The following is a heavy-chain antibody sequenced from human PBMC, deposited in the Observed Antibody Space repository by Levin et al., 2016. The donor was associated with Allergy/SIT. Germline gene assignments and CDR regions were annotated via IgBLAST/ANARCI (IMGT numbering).Heavy chain of an antibody. CDR3: ASGYYDSSGRFDY. CDR2: INTNTGNP. Sequence: WVRQAPGQGLEWMGWINTNTGNPTYAQGFTGRFVFSLDTSVSTAYLQISSLKAEDTAVYYCASGYYDSSGRFDYWGQGTLVTVSS. V-gene: IGHV7-4-1*02. J-gene: IGHJ4*02. D-gene: IGHD3-22*01.